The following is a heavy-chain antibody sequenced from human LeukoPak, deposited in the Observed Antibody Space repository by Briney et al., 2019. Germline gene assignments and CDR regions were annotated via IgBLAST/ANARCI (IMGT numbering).Heavy chain of an antibody. CDR1: GYTFTGYY. D-gene: IGHD2-2*01. J-gene: IGHJ4*02. Sequence: ASVKVSCKASGYTFTGYYMHWVRQAPGQGLEWMGWINPNSGGTNYAQKFQGRVTMTRDTSISTAYMELGRLRSDDTAVYYCARVPPSAHQLFSSDYWGQETQVTVSS. CDR3: ARVPPSAHQLFSSDY. V-gene: IGHV1-2*02. CDR2: INPNSGGT.